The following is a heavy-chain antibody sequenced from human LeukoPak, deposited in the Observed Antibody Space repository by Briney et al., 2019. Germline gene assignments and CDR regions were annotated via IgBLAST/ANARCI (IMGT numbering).Heavy chain of an antibody. Sequence: AASVKVSCKASGYTFTGYYMHWVRQAPGQGLEWMGWINPNSGGTNYAQKFQGRVTMTRDTSISTAYMELSRLRSDDTAVYYCARDPGYSSSSREYYFDYWGQGTLVTVSS. J-gene: IGHJ4*02. V-gene: IGHV1-2*02. CDR3: ARDPGYSSSSREYYFDY. CDR1: GYTFTGYY. CDR2: INPNSGGT. D-gene: IGHD6-6*01.